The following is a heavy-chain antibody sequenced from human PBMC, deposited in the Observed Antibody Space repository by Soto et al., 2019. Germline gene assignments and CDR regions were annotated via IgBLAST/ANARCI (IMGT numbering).Heavy chain of an antibody. V-gene: IGHV4-39*01. Sequence: PSETLSLTCTVSGGSISSSSDYWAWIRQPPGKGLEWIGSIYYSGSTYYNPSLKSRVTISVDTSKNQFSLKLSSVTAADTAVYYCARRNTVAEFDYWGQGTLVT. J-gene: IGHJ4*02. CDR2: IYYSGST. CDR1: GGSISSSSDY. CDR3: ARRNTVAEFDY. D-gene: IGHD4-17*01.